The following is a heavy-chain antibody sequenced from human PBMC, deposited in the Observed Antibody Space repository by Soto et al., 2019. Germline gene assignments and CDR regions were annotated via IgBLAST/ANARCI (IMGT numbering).Heavy chain of an antibody. J-gene: IGHJ4*02. V-gene: IGHV3-23*01. CDR3: AKGGRSSSGLDFDY. D-gene: IGHD6-6*01. Sequence: EVQLLESGGGLVQPGGSLRLSCAASGFTFSSYAMNWVRQAPGKGLEGVSTISGSGGDKYYADSVKGRFSISRDNSKYTLSLQMDSLRAEDTAVYYCAKGGRSSSGLDFDYWGQGTLVTVSS. CDR1: GFTFSSYA. CDR2: ISGSGGDK.